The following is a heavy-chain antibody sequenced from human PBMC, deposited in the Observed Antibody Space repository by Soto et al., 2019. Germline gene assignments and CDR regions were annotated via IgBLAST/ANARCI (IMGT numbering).Heavy chain of an antibody. D-gene: IGHD7-27*01. CDR3: ARDRLTGEAREAFDV. J-gene: IGHJ3*01. CDR2: IDPTSSRI. CDR1: GFSFSSYS. Sequence: EAQLVESGGGLVQPGGSLRLSCVASGFSFSSYSVSWVRQAPGKGLEWISYIDPTSSRIYYADSVKGRFAISRDNAENSLYLQVNSLRDEDTALYYCARDRLTGEAREAFDVWGQGTMVTVSS. V-gene: IGHV3-48*02.